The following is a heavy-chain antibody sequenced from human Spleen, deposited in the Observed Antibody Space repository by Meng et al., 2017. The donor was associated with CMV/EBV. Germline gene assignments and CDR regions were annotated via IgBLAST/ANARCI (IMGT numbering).Heavy chain of an antibody. CDR3: ATPRAGFASGWSFDY. D-gene: IGHD6-19*01. J-gene: IGHJ4*02. CDR2: LYQSGST. Sequence: SETLSLTCSVSGGSISSSSYYWGWNRQPPGKGLEWIGSLYQSGSTFYNPSLKSRVTISVDTSKNHFSLKLSSVTAADTAVYYCATPRAGFASGWSFDYWGQGALVTVSS. V-gene: IGHV4-39*07. CDR1: GGSISSSSYY.